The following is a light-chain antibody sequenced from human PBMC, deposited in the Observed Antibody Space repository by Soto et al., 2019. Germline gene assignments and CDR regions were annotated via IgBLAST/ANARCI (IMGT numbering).Light chain of an antibody. CDR1: SSNIGSST. CDR3: QSYDSNTVV. CDR2: ADD. J-gene: IGLJ2*01. V-gene: IGLV1-44*01. Sequence: QSVLTQPPSASGTPGQRVTISCSGSSSNIGSSTVNWYQQLPGTAPKLLIYADDQRPSGVPDRFSGSKSGTSASLAISGLQSEDEADYYCQSYDSNTVVFGGGTKLTVL.